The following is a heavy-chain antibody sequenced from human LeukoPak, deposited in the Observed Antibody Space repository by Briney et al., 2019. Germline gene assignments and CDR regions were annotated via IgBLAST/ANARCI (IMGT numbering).Heavy chain of an antibody. D-gene: IGHD5/OR15-5a*01. V-gene: IGHV3-7*01. Sequence: PGGSLRLSCAASGFTFSSYWMSWVRQAPGKGLEWVANTKQDGSEKYYVDSVKGRFTISRDNSQLTQYLHMNSLRVDDTAVYYCAKGGIVSTAHFDYWGQGTLVSVSS. CDR1: GFTFSSYW. CDR3: AKGGIVSTAHFDY. J-gene: IGHJ4*02. CDR2: TKQDGSEK.